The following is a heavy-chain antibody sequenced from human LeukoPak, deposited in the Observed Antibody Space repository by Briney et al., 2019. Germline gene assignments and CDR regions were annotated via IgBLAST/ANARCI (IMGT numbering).Heavy chain of an antibody. CDR3: ARDKSGGSCLDY. CDR1: GGSISSSSYY. J-gene: IGHJ4*02. CDR2: IYYSGST. Sequence: SETLSLTCTVSGGSISSSSYYWGWIRQPPGKGLEWIGSIYYSGSTYYNPSLKSRVTISVDTSKNQFSLKLSSVTAADTAVYYCARDKSGGSCLDYWGQGTLVTVSS. V-gene: IGHV4-39*07. D-gene: IGHD2-15*01.